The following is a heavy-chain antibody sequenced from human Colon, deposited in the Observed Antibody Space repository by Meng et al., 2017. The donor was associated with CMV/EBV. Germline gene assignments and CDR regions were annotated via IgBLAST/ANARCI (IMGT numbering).Heavy chain of an antibody. J-gene: IGHJ4*02. CDR2: INWNGGST. V-gene: IGHV3-20*04. D-gene: IGHD2-2*02. CDR3: ARDDNLYGFV. CDR1: GFTFDDYG. Sequence: GESLKISCAASGFTFDDYGMSWVRQAPGKGLEWVSGINWNGGSTGYADSVKGRFTISRDNAKTSLYLQMNSLRAEDTALYYCARDDNLYGFVWGQGTLVTVSS.